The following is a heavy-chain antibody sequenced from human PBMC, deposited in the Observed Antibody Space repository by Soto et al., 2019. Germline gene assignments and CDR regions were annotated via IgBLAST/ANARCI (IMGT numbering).Heavy chain of an antibody. D-gene: IGHD6-13*01. Sequence: QVQLVQSGAEVKKPGASVKVSCRASGYTFTNYYIHWVRQAPGQGLEWLAIFNPTSGSTNYAQEFQGRVSLTMDTSTSTVYMELSGLRSEDTAMFYCVRDLAAGDHWGQGTLVTVSS. CDR1: GYTFTNYY. J-gene: IGHJ4*02. CDR2: FNPTSGST. CDR3: VRDLAAGDH. V-gene: IGHV1-46*01.